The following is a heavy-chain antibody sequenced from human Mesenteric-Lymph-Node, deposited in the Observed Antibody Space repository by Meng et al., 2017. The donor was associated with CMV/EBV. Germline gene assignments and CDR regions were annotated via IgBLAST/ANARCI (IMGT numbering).Heavy chain of an antibody. J-gene: IGHJ4*02. Sequence: GGSLRLSCAASGFTFSSYSMNWVRQAPGKGLEWVAVIWYDGSNKYYADSVKGRFTISRDNSKNTLYLQMNSLRAEDTAVYYCAKDGGYSSSWSYFDYWGQGTLVTVSS. V-gene: IGHV3-33*06. D-gene: IGHD6-13*01. CDR2: IWYDGSNK. CDR3: AKDGGYSSSWSYFDY. CDR1: GFTFSSYS.